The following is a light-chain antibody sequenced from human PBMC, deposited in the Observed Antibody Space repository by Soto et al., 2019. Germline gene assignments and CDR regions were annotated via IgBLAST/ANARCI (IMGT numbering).Light chain of an antibody. CDR1: TGAVTSGHF. Sequence: QAVVTQEPSVTVSPGGTVTLTCGSSTGAVTSGHFPYWFQQKPGQAPRTLIYEASNKYSWTPARFSGSLLGGEAALTLSGAQPEDEADYYCLLSYNDDRVFGGGTKLTVL. CDR2: EAS. J-gene: IGLJ2*01. CDR3: LLSYNDDRV. V-gene: IGLV7-46*01.